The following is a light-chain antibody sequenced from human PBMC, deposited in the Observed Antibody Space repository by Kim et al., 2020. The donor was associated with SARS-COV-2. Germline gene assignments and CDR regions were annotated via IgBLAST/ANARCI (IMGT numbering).Light chain of an antibody. CDR1: QRIKTS. CDR3: QQTFITPYT. J-gene: IGKJ2*01. V-gene: IGKV1-39*01. Sequence: GDRVTITCRTSQRIKTSLNWYQQKSGKSPKLLIFSASTLHSGAPSRFSGTGSGTDFTLTIGSLEPEDFAVYFCQQTFITPYTFGQGTKL. CDR2: SAS.